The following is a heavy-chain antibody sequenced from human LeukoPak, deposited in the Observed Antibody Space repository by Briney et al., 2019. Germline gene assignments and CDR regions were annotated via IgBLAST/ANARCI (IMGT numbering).Heavy chain of an antibody. J-gene: IGHJ6*03. CDR1: GYTFTSYD. CDR3: ARGLAGRSSGWYPDYYYYMDV. D-gene: IGHD6-19*01. CDR2: MNPNSGNT. Sequence: AASVTVSCTASGYTFTSYDINWVRQATGQGLEWMGWMNPNSGNTGYAQKFQGRVTMTRNTSISTAYMELSSLRSEDTAVYYCARGLAGRSSGWYPDYYYYMDVWGKGTTVTVSS. V-gene: IGHV1-8*01.